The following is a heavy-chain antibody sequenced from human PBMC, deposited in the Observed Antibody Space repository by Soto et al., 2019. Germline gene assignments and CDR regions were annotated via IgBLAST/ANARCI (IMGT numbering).Heavy chain of an antibody. CDR3: ARARVTDRGYYGMDV. CDR2: ISSSGSTI. Sequence: GGSLRLSCAASGFTFSSYKMNWVRQAPGKGLEWVSYISSSGSTIYYADSVKGRFTISRDNAKNSLYPQMNSLRAEDTAVYYCARARVTDRGYYGMDVWGQGTTVTVSS. CDR1: GFTFSSYK. J-gene: IGHJ6*02. D-gene: IGHD4-4*01. V-gene: IGHV3-48*03.